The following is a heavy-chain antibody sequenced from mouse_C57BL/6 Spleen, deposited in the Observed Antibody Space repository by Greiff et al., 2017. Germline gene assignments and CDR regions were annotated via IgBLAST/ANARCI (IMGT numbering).Heavy chain of an antibody. CDR3: ASYGNSWYFDV. Sequence: DVMLVESGGGLVQPGGSLSLSCAASGFTFTDYYMSWVRQPPGKALEWLGFIRNKAIGYTTEYSASVKGRFTISRDNSQSILYLQMNALRAEDSATYYCASYGNSWYFDVWGTGTTVTVSS. J-gene: IGHJ1*03. CDR1: GFTFTDYY. V-gene: IGHV7-3*01. CDR2: IRNKAIGYTT. D-gene: IGHD2-1*01.